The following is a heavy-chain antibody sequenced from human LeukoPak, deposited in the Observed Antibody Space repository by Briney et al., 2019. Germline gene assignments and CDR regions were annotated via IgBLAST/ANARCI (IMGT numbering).Heavy chain of an antibody. CDR2: IYYSGST. V-gene: IGHV4-59*01. CDR3: AREWTYSSGFDY. Sequence: SETLSLTCTVSGGSIGSYYWSWIRQPPGKGLEWIGYIYYSGSTNYNPSLKSRVTISVDTSKNQFSLKLSSVTAADTAVYYCAREWTYSSGFDYWGQGTLVTVSS. J-gene: IGHJ4*02. CDR1: GGSIGSYY. D-gene: IGHD6-19*01.